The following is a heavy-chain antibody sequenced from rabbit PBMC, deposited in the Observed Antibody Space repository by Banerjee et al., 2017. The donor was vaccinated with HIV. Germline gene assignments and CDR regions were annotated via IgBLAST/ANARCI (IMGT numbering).Heavy chain of an antibody. CDR2: INAVSGRA. D-gene: IGHD8-1*01. V-gene: IGHV1S45*01. CDR1: GFSFSDNYV. Sequence: QEQLEESGGGLVKPEGSLKLSCTASGFSFSDNYVMCWVRQAPGKGLEWIACINAVSGRAVYASWAKGRFTITRSTSLNTVTLQLNSLTAADTATYFCARDTGSSFSSYGMDLWGQGTLVTVS. CDR3: ARDTGSSFSSYGMDL. J-gene: IGHJ6*01.